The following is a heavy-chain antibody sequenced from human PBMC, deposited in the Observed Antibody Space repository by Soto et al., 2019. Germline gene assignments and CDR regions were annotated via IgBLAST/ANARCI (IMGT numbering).Heavy chain of an antibody. V-gene: IGHV1-2*02. J-gene: IGHJ4*02. Sequence: ASVKVSCKTSGYTFSAYYMHWVRQAPGQGLEWMGWINPKSGGTLYAQKFQGRVTMTRGTSISTAYMELSRLRSDDTAVYYCARGGTFAYDTSGYSVYWGQGTLVTVSS. D-gene: IGHD3-22*01. CDR2: INPKSGGT. CDR1: GYTFSAYY. CDR3: ARGGTFAYDTSGYSVY.